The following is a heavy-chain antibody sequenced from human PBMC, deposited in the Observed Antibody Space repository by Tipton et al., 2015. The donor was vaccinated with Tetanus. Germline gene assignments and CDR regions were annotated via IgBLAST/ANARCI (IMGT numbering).Heavy chain of an antibody. V-gene: IGHV4-34*01. J-gene: IGHJ4*02. CDR2: VDDSGST. D-gene: IGHD3-22*01. CDR3: ARQEPPRRFFYDSSGSSD. Sequence: TLSLTCAVYGGSLSRYYWTWIRQPPGKGLEWIGEVDDSGSTNYSPSLKSRVTISLDTSKNEFSLTLSSVTAADTAVYFCARQEPPRRFFYDSSGSSDWGQGILVTVSS. CDR1: GGSLSRYY.